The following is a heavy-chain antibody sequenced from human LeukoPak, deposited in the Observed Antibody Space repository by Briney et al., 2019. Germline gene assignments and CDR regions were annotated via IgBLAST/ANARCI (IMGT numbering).Heavy chain of an antibody. J-gene: IGHJ3*02. Sequence: SETLSLTCTVSGGSTSSYYWSWIRQPPGKGLEWIGYIYTSGSTNYNPSLKSRVTISVDTSKNQFSLKLSSVTAADTAVYYCARHVERKGADAFDIWGQGTMVTVSS. V-gene: IGHV4-4*09. CDR3: ARHVERKGADAFDI. CDR2: IYTSGST. D-gene: IGHD1-14*01. CDR1: GGSTSSYY.